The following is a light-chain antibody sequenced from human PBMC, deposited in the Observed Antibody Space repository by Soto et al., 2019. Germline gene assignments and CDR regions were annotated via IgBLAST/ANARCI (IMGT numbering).Light chain of an antibody. CDR3: KQSYSTPPT. V-gene: IGKV1-39*01. CDR1: QSISSY. CDR2: AAS. Sequence: DLQITQSPSSLSAAVGHRATITCRAGQSISSYLNWYQQKPGKAPKLLIYAASSLQSGVPSRFSGSGSGTDFTLTISSLQTEDFATYYCKQSYSTPPTFGQGTKVDI. J-gene: IGKJ1*01.